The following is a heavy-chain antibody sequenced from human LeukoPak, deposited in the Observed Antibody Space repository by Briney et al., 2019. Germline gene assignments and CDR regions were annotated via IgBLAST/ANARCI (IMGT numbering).Heavy chain of an antibody. J-gene: IGHJ4*02. CDR2: INPNSGDT. CDR1: GYTFTGYH. D-gene: IGHD2-2*01. Sequence: ASVKVSCKASGYTFTGYHMHWVRQAPGQGLEWMGRINPNSGDTNYAQKFQGRVTMTRDTSISTAFMELTRLRSDDTAVYYCARDYCSSTSCLFDYWGQGTLVTVSS. V-gene: IGHV1-2*06. CDR3: ARDYCSSTSCLFDY.